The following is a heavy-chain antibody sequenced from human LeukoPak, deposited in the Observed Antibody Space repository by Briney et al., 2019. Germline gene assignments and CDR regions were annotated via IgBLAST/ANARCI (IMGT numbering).Heavy chain of an antibody. V-gene: IGHV1-69*04. D-gene: IGHD4-11*01. J-gene: IGHJ4*02. CDR3: ARDTPTFDY. CDR1: GYTFTGYY. Sequence: GASVKVSCKASGYTFTGYYMHWVRQAPGQGLEWMGRIIPILGIANYAQKFQGRVTITADKSTSTAYMELSSLRSEDTAVYYCARDTPTFDYWGQGTLVTVSS. CDR2: IIPILGIA.